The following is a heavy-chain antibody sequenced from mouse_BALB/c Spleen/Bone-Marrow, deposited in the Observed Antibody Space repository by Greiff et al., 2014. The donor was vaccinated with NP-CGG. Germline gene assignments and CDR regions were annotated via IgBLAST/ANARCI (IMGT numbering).Heavy chain of an antibody. D-gene: IGHD2-2*01. CDR2: ISSGDST. J-gene: IGHJ3*01. Sequence: DVHLVESGGGLVKPGGSLKLSCAASGFTFSSYAMSWVRQTPEKRLEWVASISSGDSTYYPDSVKGRFTISRDNARNILYLQMSSLRSEDTAMYYCAREMVTGFAYWGQGTLVTVSA. V-gene: IGHV5-6-5*01. CDR3: AREMVTGFAY. CDR1: GFTFSSYA.